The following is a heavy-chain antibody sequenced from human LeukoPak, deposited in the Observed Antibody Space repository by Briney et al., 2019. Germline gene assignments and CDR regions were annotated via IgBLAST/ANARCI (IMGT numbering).Heavy chain of an antibody. D-gene: IGHD1-26*01. CDR1: GCTFTGYY. Sequence: ASVKVSCKASGCTFTGYYMHWVRQAPGQGLEWMGWINPNSGGTNYAQKFQGRVTMTRDTSISTAYMELSRLRSDDTAVYYCARARKWELLSDYWGQGTLVTVSS. CDR3: ARARKWELLSDY. CDR2: INPNSGGT. V-gene: IGHV1-2*02. J-gene: IGHJ4*02.